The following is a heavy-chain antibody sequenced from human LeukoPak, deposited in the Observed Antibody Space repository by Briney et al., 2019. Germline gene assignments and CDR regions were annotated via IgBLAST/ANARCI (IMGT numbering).Heavy chain of an antibody. J-gene: IGHJ4*02. CDR3: ARRGGRYSSSWSQKPIFEN. CDR1: GGSFSGYY. D-gene: IGHD6-13*01. V-gene: IGHV4-34*01. Sequence: SETLSLTCAVYGGSFSGYYWSWIRQPPGKGLEWIGEINHSGSTNYNPSLKSRVTISVDTSKNQFSLKLSSVTAADTAVYYCARRGGRYSSSWSQKPIFENWGQGTLVTVSS. CDR2: INHSGST.